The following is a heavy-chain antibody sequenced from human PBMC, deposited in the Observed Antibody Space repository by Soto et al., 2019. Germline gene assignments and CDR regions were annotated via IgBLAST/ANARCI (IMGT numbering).Heavy chain of an antibody. CDR1: GFAFSNAW. D-gene: IGHD1-1*01. CDR3: TTDPGNGGIGRNYYYYGMDV. J-gene: IGHJ6*02. V-gene: IGHV3-15*01. CDR2: IKSKTDGGTT. Sequence: EVQLVESGGGLVKPGGSLRLSCAASGFAFSNAWMSWVRQAPGKGLEWVGRIKSKTDGGTTDYAAPVKGRFTISRDDSKNTLYLQMNSLKTEDTAVYYCTTDPGNGGIGRNYYYYGMDVWGQGTTVTVSS.